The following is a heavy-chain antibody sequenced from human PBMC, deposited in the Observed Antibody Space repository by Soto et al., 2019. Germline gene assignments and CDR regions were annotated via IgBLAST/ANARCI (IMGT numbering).Heavy chain of an antibody. J-gene: IGHJ5*02. CDR2: IYYSGST. CDR3: ATQEVGGSYVYTFDP. CDR1: GGSITSSSYY. D-gene: IGHD1-26*01. Sequence: QLHLRESGPGLVKPSETLSLTCTVSGGSITSSSYYWGWIRQPPGKGLEWIGSIYYSGSTYYNPSLKGRVTISVDTSKTQFSLKLSPVTAADTAVYYCATQEVGGSYVYTFDPWGQGTLVTVSS. V-gene: IGHV4-39*01.